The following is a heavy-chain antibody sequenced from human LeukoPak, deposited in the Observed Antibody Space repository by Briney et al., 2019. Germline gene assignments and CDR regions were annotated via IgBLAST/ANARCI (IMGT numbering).Heavy chain of an antibody. J-gene: IGHJ4*02. V-gene: IGHV1-69*04. CDR2: IIPILGIA. Sequence: GSSVKVSCKAPGGTFSSYAISWVRQAPGQGLEWMGRIIPILGIANYAQKFQGRVTITADKSTSTAYMELSSLRSEDTAVYYCARESGPVAGTYSDYWGQGTLVTVSS. CDR3: ARESGPVAGTYSDY. CDR1: GGTFSSYA. D-gene: IGHD6-19*01.